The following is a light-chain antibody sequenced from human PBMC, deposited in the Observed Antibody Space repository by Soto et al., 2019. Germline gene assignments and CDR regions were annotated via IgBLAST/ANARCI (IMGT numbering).Light chain of an antibody. Sequence: DIQMTQCPSTLSGSVGARVTITCRASQTISSWLAWYQQKPGKAPKLLIYKASTLKSGVPSRFSGSGSGTEFTLTISSLQADDFATYYCQHYNSYSQAFGQGTKVDIK. J-gene: IGKJ1*01. CDR2: KAS. CDR3: QHYNSYSQA. V-gene: IGKV1-5*03. CDR1: QTISSW.